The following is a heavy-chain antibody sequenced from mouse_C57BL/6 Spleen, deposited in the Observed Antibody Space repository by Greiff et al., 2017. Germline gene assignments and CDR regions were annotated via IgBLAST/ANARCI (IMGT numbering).Heavy chain of an antibody. CDR3: AREGMDYYALDY. V-gene: IGHV1-19*01. CDR1: GYTFTDYY. CDR2: INPYNGGT. Sequence: EVQLQQSGPVLVKPGASVKMSCKASGYTFTDYYMNWVKQSHGKSLEWIGVINPYNGGTSYNQKFKGKATMTVDKSSSTASMELNSLTSEDSAVYYCAREGMDYYALDYWGQGTSVTVSS. J-gene: IGHJ4*01.